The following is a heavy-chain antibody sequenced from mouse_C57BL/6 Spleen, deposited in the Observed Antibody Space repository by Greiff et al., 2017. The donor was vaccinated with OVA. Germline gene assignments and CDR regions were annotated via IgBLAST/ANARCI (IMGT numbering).Heavy chain of an antibody. CDR1: GYTFTSYW. V-gene: IGHV1-52*01. D-gene: IGHD1-2*01. CDR3: ARSPHYYGDYWYFDV. J-gene: IGHJ1*03. Sequence: QVQLQQPGAELVRPGSSVKLSCKASGYTFTSYWMHWVKQRPIQGLEWIGNIDPSDSETHYNQKFKDKATLTVDKSSSTAYMQLSSLTSEDSAVYYCARSPHYYGDYWYFDVWGTGTTVTVSS. CDR2: IDPSDSET.